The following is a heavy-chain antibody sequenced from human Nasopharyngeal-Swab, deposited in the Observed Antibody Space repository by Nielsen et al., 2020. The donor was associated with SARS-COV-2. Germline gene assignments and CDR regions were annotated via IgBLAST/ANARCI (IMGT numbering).Heavy chain of an antibody. Sequence: ASVKVSCKASGYTFTSYDINWVRQATGQGLEWMGWMNPNSGNTGYAQKFQGRVTMTRNTSISTAYMELSSLRSEDTAVYYCARDRRAVFPDYYGMDVWGQGTTVTVSS. CDR2: MNPNSGNT. J-gene: IGHJ6*02. V-gene: IGHV1-8*01. D-gene: IGHD2-8*01. CDR1: GYTFTSYD. CDR3: ARDRRAVFPDYYGMDV.